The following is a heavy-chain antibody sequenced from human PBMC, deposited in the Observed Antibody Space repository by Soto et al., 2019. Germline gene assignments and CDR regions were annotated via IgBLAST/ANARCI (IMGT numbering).Heavy chain of an antibody. D-gene: IGHD1-26*01. V-gene: IGHV3-23*01. J-gene: IGHJ5*02. Sequence: PGGSLRLSCAASGFTFSSYGMSWARQDPGKGLEWVPGISDSGGSTYYADSVKGRFTISRDNSKSTLCLQMNSLRADDTAVYYWANDGRDYLGRFDPWGQGTLVSVSS. CDR1: GFTFSSYG. CDR2: ISDSGGST. CDR3: ANDGRDYLGRFDP.